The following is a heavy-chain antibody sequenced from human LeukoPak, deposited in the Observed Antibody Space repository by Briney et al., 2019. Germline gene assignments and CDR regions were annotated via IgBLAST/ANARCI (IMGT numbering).Heavy chain of an antibody. J-gene: IGHJ3*02. CDR3: ARQWLDAFDI. V-gene: IGHV4-59*12. Sequence: SETLSLTCTVSGGSISSYYWSWIRQPPGKGLEWIGYIYYSGSTNYNPSLKSRVTISVDTSKNQFSLKLSSVTAADTAVYYCARQWLDAFDIWGQGTMVTVSS. CDR1: GGSISSYY. D-gene: IGHD6-19*01. CDR2: IYYSGST.